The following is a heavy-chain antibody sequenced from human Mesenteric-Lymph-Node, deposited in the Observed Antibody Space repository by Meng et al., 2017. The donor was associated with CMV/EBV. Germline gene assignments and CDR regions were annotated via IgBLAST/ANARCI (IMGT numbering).Heavy chain of an antibody. CDR1: GFTLSDYY. Sequence: SCAASGFTLSDYYINWIRQAPGKGLEFVSYISHNSGREVYADSVKGRFSISRDNAKSLVYLQMNSLRAEDTAMYFCGSMARGSSFFDYWGQGTLVTVSS. V-gene: IGHV3-11*01. D-gene: IGHD3-10*01. J-gene: IGHJ4*02. CDR3: GSMARGSSFFDY. CDR2: ISHNSGRE.